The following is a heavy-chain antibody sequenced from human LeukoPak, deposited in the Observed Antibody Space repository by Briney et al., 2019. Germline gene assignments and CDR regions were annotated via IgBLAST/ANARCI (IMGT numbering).Heavy chain of an antibody. V-gene: IGHV4-59*01. Sequence: SETLSLTCTVSGGSISSYYWSWIRQPPGKGLEWIGYIYYSGSTNYNPSLTSRVTISVDTSKNQFSLKLSSVTAADTAVYYCARVTSDSSGYYYLNWYFDLWGRGTLVTVSS. D-gene: IGHD3-22*01. CDR2: IYYSGST. J-gene: IGHJ2*01. CDR3: ARVTSDSSGYYYLNWYFDL. CDR1: GGSISSYY.